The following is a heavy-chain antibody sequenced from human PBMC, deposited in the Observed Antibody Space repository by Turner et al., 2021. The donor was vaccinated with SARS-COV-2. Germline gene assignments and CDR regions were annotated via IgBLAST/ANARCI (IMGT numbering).Heavy chain of an antibody. J-gene: IGHJ6*02. D-gene: IGHD5-18*01. CDR2: NYYSGST. CDR3: ARLMDTAMDYYGMDV. Sequence: QLPLQESAPGLVKPSGTLSLTCPFSGGSISSSTYYRGWIRQPPGKGLEWIGNNYYSGSTYYNPSLKSRVTISVDTSKNQFSLKLSSVTAADTAVYYCARLMDTAMDYYGMDVWGQGTTVTVSS. CDR1: GGSISSSTYY. V-gene: IGHV4-39*01.